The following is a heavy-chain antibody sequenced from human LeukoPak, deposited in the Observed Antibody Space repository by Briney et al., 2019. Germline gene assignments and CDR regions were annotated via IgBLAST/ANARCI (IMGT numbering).Heavy chain of an antibody. CDR2: INSDGCTT. CDR3: AISRYSGTSLDY. D-gene: IGHD1-26*01. V-gene: IGHV3-74*01. CDR1: GFTFSSYW. Sequence: PGGSLRLSCAASGFTFSSYWMHWVRQAPGKGLVWVSRINSDGCTTTYADSVKGRFTISRDNAKSTLYLQMNSLRIEDTAVYYCAISRYSGTSLDYWGQGSLVTVPS. J-gene: IGHJ4*02.